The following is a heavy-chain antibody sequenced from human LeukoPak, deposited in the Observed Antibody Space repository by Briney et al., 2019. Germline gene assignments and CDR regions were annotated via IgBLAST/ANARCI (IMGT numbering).Heavy chain of an antibody. CDR1: GGSISSYY. J-gene: IGHJ4*02. Sequence: SGTLSLTCTVSGGSISSYYWSWIRQPPGKGLEWIGYIYYSGSTNYNPSLKSRVTISVDTSKNQFSLKLSSVTAADTAVYYCARGIRGSYCNGGSCYRNQFFDYWGQGTLVTVSS. V-gene: IGHV4-59*01. CDR3: ARGIRGSYCNGGSCYRNQFFDY. CDR2: IYYSGST. D-gene: IGHD2-15*01.